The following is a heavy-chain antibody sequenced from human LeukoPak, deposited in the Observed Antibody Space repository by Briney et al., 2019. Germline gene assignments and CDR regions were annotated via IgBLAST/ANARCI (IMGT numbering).Heavy chain of an antibody. CDR1: GFTFDDYG. CDR3: AKAPVTTCRGAFCYPFDY. Sequence: GGSLRLSCAASGFTFDDYGMSWVRQAPGKGLEWVSGINWNGGSTGYADSVKGRFTISRDSSKNTLFLQMNRLRPEDAAVYYCAKAPVTTCRGAFCYPFDYWGLGTLVTVSS. D-gene: IGHD2-15*01. V-gene: IGHV3-20*04. CDR2: INWNGGST. J-gene: IGHJ4*02.